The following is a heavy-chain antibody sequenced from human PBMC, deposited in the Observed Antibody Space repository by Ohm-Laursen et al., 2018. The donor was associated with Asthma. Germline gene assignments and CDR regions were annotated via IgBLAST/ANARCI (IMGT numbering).Heavy chain of an antibody. CDR1: GFTFSSYA. V-gene: IGHV3-23*01. Sequence: SLRLSCAASGFTFSSYAMSWVRQAPVKGLEWVSAISGSGGSTYYADSVKGRFTISRDNSKNTLYLQMNSLRAEDTAVYYCAKDDIVGAIVMHDYWGQGTLVTVSS. CDR3: AKDDIVGAIVMHDY. CDR2: ISGSGGST. J-gene: IGHJ4*02. D-gene: IGHD1-26*01.